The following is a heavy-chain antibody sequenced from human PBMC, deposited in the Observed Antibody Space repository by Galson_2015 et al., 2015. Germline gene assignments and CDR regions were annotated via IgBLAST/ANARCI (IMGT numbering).Heavy chain of an antibody. CDR1: GFTFSTYA. CDR2: ISGSGGST. J-gene: IGHJ4*02. V-gene: IGHV3-23*01. Sequence: SLRLSCAASGFTFSTYAMIWVRQAPGKGLEWVSAISGSGGSTYYADSVKGRFTISRDNSKNTLYLQMNSLRAEDTAVYYCAEDRPPRGRSLSFNFDYWGQGTLVTVSS. CDR3: AEDRPPRGRSLSFNFDY. D-gene: IGHD3-10*01.